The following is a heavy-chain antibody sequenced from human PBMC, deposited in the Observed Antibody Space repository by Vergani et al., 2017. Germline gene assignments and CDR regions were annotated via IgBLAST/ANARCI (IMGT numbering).Heavy chain of an antibody. CDR2: ISYDGDRR. Sequence: QVHLVESGGGVVQPGRSLTLSCVASGFSFRGHGMHWVRQAPGKGLEWVAMISYDGDRRDYGDFAKGRFTISRDSSKTVYLQMNSLRPEDTAQYYCAKDHGGYCTNGNCLFGSWGQGTPVTVSS. V-gene: IGHV3-30*18. D-gene: IGHD2-8*01. CDR3: AKDHGGYCTNGNCLFGS. J-gene: IGHJ4*02. CDR1: GFSFRGHG.